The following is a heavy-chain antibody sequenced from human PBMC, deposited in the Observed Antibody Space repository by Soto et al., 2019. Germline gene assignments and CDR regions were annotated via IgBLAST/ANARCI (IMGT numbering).Heavy chain of an antibody. D-gene: IGHD6-13*01. J-gene: IGHJ5*02. CDR3: VRESALSGTHWFDT. Sequence: SETLSLTCSVSGGSINSGRSSWNWIRQSPGKGLEWIASIYHSGSTYYNPSLKSRVSISVDRPENQFSLKLSSVAAADTAVYYCVRESALSGTHWFDTWGPGTLVTVSS. V-gene: IGHV4-30-2*06. CDR2: IYHSGST. CDR1: GGSINSGRSS.